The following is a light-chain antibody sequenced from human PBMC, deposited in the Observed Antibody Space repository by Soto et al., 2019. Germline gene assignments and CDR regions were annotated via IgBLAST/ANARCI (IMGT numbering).Light chain of an antibody. CDR1: QGISNY. V-gene: IGKV1-27*01. J-gene: IGKJ1*01. Sequence: DIQMTQSPSSLSASVGDRVTITCRASQGISNYLAWYQQQPGKFPKTLFYVASTLQSGVPSRFSGSGSGTDFTLTISSLQPEDVATYYCQKYNSAPWTFGQGTKVDIK. CDR3: QKYNSAPWT. CDR2: VAS.